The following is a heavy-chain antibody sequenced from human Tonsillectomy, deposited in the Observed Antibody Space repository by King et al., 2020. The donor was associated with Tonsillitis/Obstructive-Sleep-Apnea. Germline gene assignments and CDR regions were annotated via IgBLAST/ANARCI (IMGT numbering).Heavy chain of an antibody. Sequence: VQLVESGAELKKPGESLKISCKGYGYSFTIYWIGWVRQMPGKGLEWMGIIYPGDSDTRYSTSFQGQVTISADKAISTAHQQWSSLKASDTAMYYCAREGGGVSERNFFCPYWGQGTLVTVSS. CDR1: GYSFTIYW. D-gene: IGHD2/OR15-2a*01. CDR3: AREGGGVSERNFFCPY. J-gene: IGHJ4*02. CDR2: IYPGDSDT. V-gene: IGHV5-51*01.